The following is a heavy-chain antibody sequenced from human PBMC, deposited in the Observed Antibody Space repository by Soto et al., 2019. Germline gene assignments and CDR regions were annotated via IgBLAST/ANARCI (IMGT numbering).Heavy chain of an antibody. CDR3: ATWHLREHAYDI. CDR2: ISGTGGST. Sequence: GGSLRLSCAASGFTFSTYAMYWVRQAPGKGLEWVSAISGTGGSTYDADSVKGRFTISRDNSKNTLYLQMNDLRPDDTAVYSCATWHLREHAYDIWGQGTTVTVSS. V-gene: IGHV3-23*01. CDR1: GFTFSTYA. J-gene: IGHJ3*02. D-gene: IGHD3-10*01.